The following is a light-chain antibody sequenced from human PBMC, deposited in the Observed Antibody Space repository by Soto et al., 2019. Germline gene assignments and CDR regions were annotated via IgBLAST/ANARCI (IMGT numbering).Light chain of an antibody. CDR3: LQYGTSPPT. CDR2: GAS. V-gene: IGKV3-20*01. J-gene: IGKJ1*01. Sequence: EIVLTQSPGTLCLSPGERATLSCRTSQSVRSSHLAWYQQKPGQAPRLLIYGASSRATGIPDRFSGSGSGTEFTLTISSLQPEDFATYYCLQYGTSPPTFGQGTKVDIK. CDR1: QSVRSSH.